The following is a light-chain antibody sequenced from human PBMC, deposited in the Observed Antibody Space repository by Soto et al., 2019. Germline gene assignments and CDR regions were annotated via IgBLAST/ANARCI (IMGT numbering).Light chain of an antibody. Sequence: EIVLTQSPATLSVSPGERATLSCRASQSVGSNFAWYQQKPGQAPRLLIFASSTRATGVPARFSGSGSGTEFTLTISSLQSEDFAFYYCQQYGAWPLTFGGGAKVEIE. CDR3: QQYGAWPLT. V-gene: IGKV3-15*01. J-gene: IGKJ4*01. CDR1: QSVGSN. CDR2: ASS.